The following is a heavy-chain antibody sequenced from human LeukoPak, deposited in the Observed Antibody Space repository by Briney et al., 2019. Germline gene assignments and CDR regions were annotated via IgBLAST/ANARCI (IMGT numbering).Heavy chain of an antibody. D-gene: IGHD3-10*01. CDR3: ARGKNLLELLPRIDY. CDR1: GYTFTGYY. CDR2: INPNSGRT. Sequence: ASVKVSCKASGYTFTGYYMHWVRQAPGQGLEWMGWINPNSGRTNYAQKFQGRVTMTRDTSISTAYMELSRLRSDATAVYYCARGKNLLELLPRIDYWGQGTLVTVSS. V-gene: IGHV1-2*02. J-gene: IGHJ4*02.